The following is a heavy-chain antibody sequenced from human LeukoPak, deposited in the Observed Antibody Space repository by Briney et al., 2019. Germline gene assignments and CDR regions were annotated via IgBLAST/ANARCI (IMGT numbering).Heavy chain of an antibody. Sequence: SETLPLTCAVYGGSFSGYYWSWIRQPPGKGLEWIGEINHSGSTNYNPSLKSRVTISVDTSKNQFSLKLSSVTAADTAVYYCARVLGIAAAGQNYYYYGMDVWGQGTTVTVSS. CDR3: ARVLGIAAAGQNYYYYGMDV. V-gene: IGHV4-34*01. CDR2: INHSGST. J-gene: IGHJ6*02. D-gene: IGHD6-13*01. CDR1: GGSFSGYY.